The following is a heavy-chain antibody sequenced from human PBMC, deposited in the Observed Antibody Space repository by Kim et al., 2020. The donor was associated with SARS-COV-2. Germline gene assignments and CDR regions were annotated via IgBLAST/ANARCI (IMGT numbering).Heavy chain of an antibody. Sequence: KSNYAQKFQGRVTITADESTSTAYMELSSLRSEDTAVYYCARVSAMVMDYWGQGTLVTVSS. CDR2: KS. J-gene: IGHJ4*02. CDR3: ARVSAMVMDY. D-gene: IGHD5-18*01. V-gene: IGHV1-69*01.